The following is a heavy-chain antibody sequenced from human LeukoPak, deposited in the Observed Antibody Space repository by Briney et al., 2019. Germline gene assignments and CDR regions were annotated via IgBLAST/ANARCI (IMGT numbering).Heavy chain of an antibody. D-gene: IGHD6-19*01. CDR3: ANLIAVAGTYYYGMDV. V-gene: IGHV4-34*01. J-gene: IGHJ6*02. CDR2: INHSGST. Sequence: SETLSLTCAVYGGSFSGYYWSWIRQPPGKGLEWIGEINHSGSTNYNPSLKSRVTISVDTSKNQFSLKLSSVTAADTAVYYCANLIAVAGTYYYGMDVWGQGTTVTVSS. CDR1: GGSFSGYY.